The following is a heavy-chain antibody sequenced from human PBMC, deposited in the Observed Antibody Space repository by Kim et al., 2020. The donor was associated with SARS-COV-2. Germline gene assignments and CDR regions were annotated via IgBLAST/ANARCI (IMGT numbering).Heavy chain of an antibody. CDR2: IYYSGST. CDR1: GGSISSYY. J-gene: IGHJ4*02. D-gene: IGHD5-12*01. Sequence: SDTLSLTCTVSGGSISSYYWSWIRQPPGKGLEWIGYIYYSGSTNYNPSLKSRVTISVDTSNNQFSLKLSSVTATDTAVYYCAREDGYHLDYWGQGTLVTVSS. CDR3: AREDGYHLDY. V-gene: IGHV4-59*01.